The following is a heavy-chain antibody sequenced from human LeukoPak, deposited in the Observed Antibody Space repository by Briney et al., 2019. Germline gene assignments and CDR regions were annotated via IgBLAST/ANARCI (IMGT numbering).Heavy chain of an antibody. D-gene: IGHD3-3*01. Sequence: SETLSLTCTVSGGSISSSSYYWGWIRQPPGKELEWIGSIYYSGSTYYNPSLKSRVTISVDTSKNQFSLELSSVTAADTAVYYCARRGAIFGVVVFDYCGQGTLVTVSS. CDR3: ARRGAIFGVVVFDY. CDR1: GGSISSSSYY. CDR2: IYYSGST. J-gene: IGHJ4*02. V-gene: IGHV4-39*01.